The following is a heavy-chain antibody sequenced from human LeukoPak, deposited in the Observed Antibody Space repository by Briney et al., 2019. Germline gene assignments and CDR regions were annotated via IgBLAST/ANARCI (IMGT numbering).Heavy chain of an antibody. V-gene: IGHV3-7*01. CDR3: ARERYSSSSRARWFDP. D-gene: IGHD6-6*01. CDR1: GFTFSSYW. J-gene: IGHJ5*02. Sequence: GGSLRLSCAASGFTFSSYWMTWVRQAPGKGLEWVANINQDGSEKYYVDSVKGRFTISRDNAENSLYLQMISLRAEDTAVYYCARERYSSSSRARWFDPWGQGTLVTVSS. CDR2: INQDGSEK.